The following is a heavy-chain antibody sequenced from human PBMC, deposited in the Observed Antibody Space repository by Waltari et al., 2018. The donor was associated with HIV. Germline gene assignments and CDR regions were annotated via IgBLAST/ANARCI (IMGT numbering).Heavy chain of an antibody. CDR3: ARDRGGGPDY. J-gene: IGHJ4*02. V-gene: IGHV3-11*04. D-gene: IGHD3-16*01. CDR2: SSSSGSTM. Sequence: QVQVVESGGGLVKPGGSLRLSCSASGFTISDYYMSWIRQAPGKGLEWMSYSSSSGSTMFYADSVKCRFTISRDNAKNSLFLQMNSLRVDDTAVYYCARDRGGGPDYWGQGTLVTVSS. CDR1: GFTISDYY.